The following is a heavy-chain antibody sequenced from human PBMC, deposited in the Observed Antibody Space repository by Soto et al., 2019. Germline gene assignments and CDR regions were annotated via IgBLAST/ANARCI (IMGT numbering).Heavy chain of an antibody. V-gene: IGHV3-23*01. CDR1: GFTFSSHA. J-gene: IGHJ4*01. D-gene: IGHD3-16*01. Sequence: GGSLRLSCVASGFTFSSHAMSWVRQAPGKGLERVSTISGSGATTYYADSVKGRFIISRDNSKNTLYLQMNSLGAEDTAVYYCAKGGLAWYYFDSWGHGSLVTVSS. CDR3: AKGGLAWYYFDS. CDR2: ISGSGATT.